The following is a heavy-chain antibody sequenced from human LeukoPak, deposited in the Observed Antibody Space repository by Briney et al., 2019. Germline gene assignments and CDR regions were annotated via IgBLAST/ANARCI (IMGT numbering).Heavy chain of an antibody. V-gene: IGHV1-2*02. J-gene: IGHJ4*02. D-gene: IGHD2-2*02. Sequence: ASVKVSCKASGYTFTGYYMHWVRQAPGQGLEWMGWINPNSGGTNYAQKFQGRVTMTRDTSISTAYMELSRLRSDDTAVNYCARDVTDIVVVPAAIGEYRYYFDYWGQGTLVTVSS. CDR3: ARDVTDIVVVPAAIGEYRYYFDY. CDR2: INPNSGGT. CDR1: GYTFTGYY.